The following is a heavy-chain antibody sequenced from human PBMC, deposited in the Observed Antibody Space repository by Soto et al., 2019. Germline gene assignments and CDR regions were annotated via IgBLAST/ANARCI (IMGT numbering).Heavy chain of an antibody. CDR2: INPDSGGT. D-gene: IGHD6-19*01. CDR1: GYIFIGFY. V-gene: IGHV1-2*02. Sequence: ASVKVSCKASGYIFIGFYMHWVRQAPGQGLEWMGWINPDSGGTNYAQRFQGRVTMTRDASVNTAYMELSGLRSDDTAVYYCANSPIEAVAAANFDYWGQGTLVTVSS. CDR3: ANSPIEAVAAANFDY. J-gene: IGHJ4*02.